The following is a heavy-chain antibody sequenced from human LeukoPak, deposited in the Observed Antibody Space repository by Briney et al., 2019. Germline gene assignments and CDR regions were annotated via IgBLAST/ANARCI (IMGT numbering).Heavy chain of an antibody. V-gene: IGHV1-18*01. CDR2: NSAYNGNT. CDR3: ARDRDYGDYNTQDLFVY. D-gene: IGHD4-17*01. J-gene: IGHJ4*02. CDR1: GYTFTNYG. Sequence: GASVKVSCKASGYTFTNYGISWVRQAPGRGLEWMGWNSAYNGNTNYAQKLQGRVTMTTDTSTSTAYMELRSLRSDDTAVYYCARDRDYGDYNTQDLFVYWGQGTLVTVSS.